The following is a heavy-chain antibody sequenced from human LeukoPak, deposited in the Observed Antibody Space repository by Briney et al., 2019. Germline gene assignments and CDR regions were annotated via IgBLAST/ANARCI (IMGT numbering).Heavy chain of an antibody. CDR2: IYYSGST. Sequence: SETLSLTCTVSGGSISSNSHYWGWIRQPPGKGLEWIGTIYYSGSTHYNPSLRSRVTISVDTSKNQFSLKLSSVTAADTAMYYCARICSSTSCLVDYWGQGTLVTVSS. D-gene: IGHD2-2*01. V-gene: IGHV4-39*01. CDR1: GGSISSNSHY. CDR3: ARICSSTSCLVDY. J-gene: IGHJ4*02.